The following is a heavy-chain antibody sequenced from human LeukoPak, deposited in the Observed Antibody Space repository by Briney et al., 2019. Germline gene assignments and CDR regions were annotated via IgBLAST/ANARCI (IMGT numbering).Heavy chain of an antibody. CDR3: ARAIVTTIGLFYYYGMDV. CDR2: IIPIYGTA. Sequence: SVKVSCKASGGTFSSYAISWVRQAPGQGLEWMGGIIPIYGTANHAQKLQGRVTITADESTTTAYMELSSLRSEDTAVYYCARAIVTTIGLFYYYGMDVWGQGTTVTVSS. V-gene: IGHV1-69*13. J-gene: IGHJ6*02. D-gene: IGHD5-12*01. CDR1: GGTFSSYA.